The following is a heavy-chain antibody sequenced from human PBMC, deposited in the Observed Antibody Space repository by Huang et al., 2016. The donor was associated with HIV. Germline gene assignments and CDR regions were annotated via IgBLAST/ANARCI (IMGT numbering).Heavy chain of an antibody. V-gene: IGHV1-69*13. CDR1: GGTFRSYA. D-gene: IGHD3-10*01. Sequence: QVQLVQSGAEVKKPGSSVKVSCKASGGTFRSYAISWVRQAPGQGLEWVGGIRPSVGTANYAKKYQGRVTITADESTSTAYMELSSLRSEDTAVYYCARDLLGYYGSGSTVAFDIWGQGTMVTVSS. CDR2: IRPSVGTA. J-gene: IGHJ3*02. CDR3: ARDLLGYYGSGSTVAFDI.